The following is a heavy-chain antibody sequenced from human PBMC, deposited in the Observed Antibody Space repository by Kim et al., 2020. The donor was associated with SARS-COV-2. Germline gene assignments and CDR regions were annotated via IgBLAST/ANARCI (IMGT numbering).Heavy chain of an antibody. V-gene: IGHV3-48*02. D-gene: IGHD3-10*01. CDR3: ARDMVRGVIYHDY. CDR1: GFTFSSYS. CDR2: ISSSSTI. J-gene: IGHJ4*02. Sequence: GGSLRLSCAASGFTFSSYSMNWVRQAPGKGLEWVSYISSSSTIYYADSVKGRFTISRDNAKNSLYLQMNSLRDEDTAVYYCARDMVRGVIYHDYWGQGTL.